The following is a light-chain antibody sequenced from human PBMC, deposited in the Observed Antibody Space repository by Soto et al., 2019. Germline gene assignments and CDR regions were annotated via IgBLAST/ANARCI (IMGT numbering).Light chain of an antibody. CDR2: DVS. J-gene: IGLJ1*01. CDR3: CSYAGSYTFMV. V-gene: IGLV2-11*01. CDR1: SSDVGGYNY. Sequence: QSALTQPRSVSGSPGQSVTISCTGTSSDVGGYNYVSWYQQHPGKAPKLMIYDVSKRPSGVPDRFSGSKSGNTASLTISGLQAEDEADYYCCSYAGSYTFMVFGTGTQLTVL.